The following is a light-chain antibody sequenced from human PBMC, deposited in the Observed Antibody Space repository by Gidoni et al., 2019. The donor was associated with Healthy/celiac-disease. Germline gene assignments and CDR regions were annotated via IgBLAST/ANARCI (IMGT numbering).Light chain of an antibody. CDR2: AAS. V-gene: IGKV1-39*01. Sequence: DIQMTQSPSSLSASVGDRVTITCRESQSISSYLNWYQQQPGKAPKLLIYAASSLQSGVPSRFSGSGSGTDLTFTSSSLQPEDFATYYCQQSYSTPLTFGGXTKVEIK. J-gene: IGKJ4*01. CDR3: QQSYSTPLT. CDR1: QSISSY.